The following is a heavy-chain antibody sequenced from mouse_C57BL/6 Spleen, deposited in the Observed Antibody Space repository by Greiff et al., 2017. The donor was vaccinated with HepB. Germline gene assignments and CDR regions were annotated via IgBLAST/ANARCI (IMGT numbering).Heavy chain of an antibody. Sequence: VHVKQSGAELVRPGASVKLSCTASGFNIKDDYMHWVKQRPEQGLEWIGWIDPENGDTEYASKFQGKATITADTSSNTAYLQLSSLTSEDTAVYYCTTVGGRNYFDYWGQGTTLTVSS. CDR2: IDPENGDT. D-gene: IGHD3-3*01. CDR1: GFNIKDDY. V-gene: IGHV14-4*01. CDR3: TTVGGRNYFDY. J-gene: IGHJ2*01.